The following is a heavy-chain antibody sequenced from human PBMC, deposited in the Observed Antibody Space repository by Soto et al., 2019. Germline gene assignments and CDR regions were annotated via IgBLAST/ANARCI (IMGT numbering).Heavy chain of an antibody. CDR3: ASYHLELFRFDS. CDR2: ISIYNGNT. J-gene: IGHJ4*02. V-gene: IGHV1-18*04. D-gene: IGHD2-2*01. CDR1: DFSFTTNC. Sequence: ASVQVSCKAYDFSFTTNCIIWVRQAPGQGLGWMGWISIYNGNTNYAQQFQGRVTMTTDTYTSTAYTELRSLRSDDTAMYFCASYHLELFRFDSWGQGTLVTVSS.